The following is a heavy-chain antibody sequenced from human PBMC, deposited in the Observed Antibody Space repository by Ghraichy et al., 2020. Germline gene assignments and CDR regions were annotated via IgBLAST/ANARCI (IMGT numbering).Heavy chain of an antibody. J-gene: IGHJ3*02. CDR1: GFDVSINR. CDR2: IYSGGTT. D-gene: IGHD3-16*01. CDR3: ARDLWAFDI. V-gene: IGHV3-53*01. Sequence: GGSLRLSCVGSGFDVSINRMSWVRQAPGKGLEWVSAIYSGGTTDYADSVKDRFTFSRDNSKNTVYLQMNSLIVDDTAMYYCARDLWAFDIWGQGTLVTVSS.